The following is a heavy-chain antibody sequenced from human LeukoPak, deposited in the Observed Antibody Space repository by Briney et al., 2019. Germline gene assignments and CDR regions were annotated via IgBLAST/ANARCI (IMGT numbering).Heavy chain of an antibody. J-gene: IGHJ4*02. CDR3: ARGAWHYDSSGYYVD. D-gene: IGHD3-22*01. Sequence: SETLSLTCAVYGGSFSGYYWSWIRQPPGKGLEWIGEINHSGSTNYNPSLKSRVTIPVDTSKNQFSLKLSSVTAADTAVYYCARGAWHYDSSGYYVDWGQGTLVTVSS. V-gene: IGHV4-34*01. CDR2: INHSGST. CDR1: GGSFSGYY.